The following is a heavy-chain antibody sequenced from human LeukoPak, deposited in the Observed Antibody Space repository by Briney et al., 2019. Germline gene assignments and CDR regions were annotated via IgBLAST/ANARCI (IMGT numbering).Heavy chain of an antibody. Sequence: GGSLRLSCAASGFTFSSYSMNWVRQAPGKGLEWVSSISSSSSYIYYADSVKGRFTISRDNAKNSLYLQMNSLRAEDTAVYYCAKDSLAARGTGLYYFDYWGQGTLVTVSS. J-gene: IGHJ4*02. V-gene: IGHV3-21*01. CDR3: AKDSLAARGTGLYYFDY. CDR2: ISSSSSYI. D-gene: IGHD6-6*01. CDR1: GFTFSSYS.